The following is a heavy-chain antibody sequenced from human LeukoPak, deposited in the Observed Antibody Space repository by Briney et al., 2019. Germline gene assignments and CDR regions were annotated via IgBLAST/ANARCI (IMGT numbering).Heavy chain of an antibody. CDR3: ARGPRGAGYFGVVPMDV. CDR2: ISSSSSYI. V-gene: IGHV3-21*04. J-gene: IGHJ6*03. D-gene: IGHD3-3*01. CDR1: GFTFSSYS. Sequence: GGSLRLSCAASGFTFSSYSMNWVRQAPGKGLEWVSSISSSSSYIYYADSVKGRFTISRDNAKDSLYLQMNSLRAEDTAVYYCARGPRGAGYFGVVPMDVWGKGTTVTVSS.